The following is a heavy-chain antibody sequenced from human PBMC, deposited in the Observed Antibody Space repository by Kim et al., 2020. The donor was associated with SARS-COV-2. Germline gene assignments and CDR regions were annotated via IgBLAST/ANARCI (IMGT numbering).Heavy chain of an antibody. V-gene: IGHV4-39*02. CDR3: ARPELGHSDSLALSHY. J-gene: IGHJ4*01. CDR1: GGSLSSNSYY. D-gene: IGHD3-22*01. Sequence: SETLSLTCTVSGGSLSSNSYYWGRLRQPPGKGLEWIGSIHYSGSTYDNLSLKSRVTISAATSKNHFSLTLSSVTAADTAVYDCARPELGHSDSLALSHY. CDR2: IHYSGST.